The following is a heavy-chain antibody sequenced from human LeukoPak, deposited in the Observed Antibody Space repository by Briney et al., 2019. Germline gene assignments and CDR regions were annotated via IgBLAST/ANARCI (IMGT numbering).Heavy chain of an antibody. V-gene: IGHV1-18*01. D-gene: IGHD2-15*01. Sequence: ASVKVSCKASGYTFTSYGISWVRQAPGQGLEWMGWISSYNGNTTYAKKIQGRGTMTTATSTPTTYIELQSLRSDDTGVYYCARAAPPARYCSGGSCYSGIWFDPWGQGTLVTVSS. J-gene: IGHJ5*02. CDR1: GYTFTSYG. CDR3: ARAAPPARYCSGGSCYSGIWFDP. CDR2: ISSYNGNT.